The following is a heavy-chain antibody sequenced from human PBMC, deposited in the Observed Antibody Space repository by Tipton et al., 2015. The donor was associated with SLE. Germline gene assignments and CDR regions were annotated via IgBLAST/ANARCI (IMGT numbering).Heavy chain of an antibody. J-gene: IGHJ4*02. CDR1: GYTFTSYG. CDR3: ARSGYCSGGSCPPRTYFDY. Sequence: LVQSGAEVKKPGASVKVSCKASGYTFTSYGISWVRQAPGQGLEWMGWISAYNGNTNYAQKLQGRVTMTTDTSTSTAYMELRSLRSDDTAVYYCARSGYCSGGSCPPRTYFDYWGQGTLVTVSS. CDR2: ISAYNGNT. D-gene: IGHD2-15*01. V-gene: IGHV1-18*01.